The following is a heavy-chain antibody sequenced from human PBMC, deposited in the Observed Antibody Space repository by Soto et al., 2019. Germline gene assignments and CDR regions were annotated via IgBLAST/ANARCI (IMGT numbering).Heavy chain of an antibody. CDR3: ARLQAAAGDNDLTFDY. Sequence: SETLSLTCAVSGGSISSGGYSCNWIRQPPGKGLEWIGYIYHSDSYTNYSPSFQGHVTISADKSISTAYLQWSSLKASDTAMYYCARLQAAAGDNDLTFDYWGQGTLVTVSS. V-gene: IGHV4-30-2*01. J-gene: IGHJ4*02. CDR2: IYHSDSYT. D-gene: IGHD6-13*01. CDR1: GGSISSGGYS.